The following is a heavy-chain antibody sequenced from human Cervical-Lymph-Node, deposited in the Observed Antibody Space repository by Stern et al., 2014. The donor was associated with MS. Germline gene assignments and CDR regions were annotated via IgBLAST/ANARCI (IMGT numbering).Heavy chain of an antibody. J-gene: IGHJ4*02. CDR1: GFSFSRYA. V-gene: IGHV3-33*01. D-gene: IGHD6-13*01. Sequence: MQLVESGGGVVQPGRSLRLSCAASGFSFSRYAMHWVRQAPGKGLEWVALIWYDVINPYYADSVTGRFTISRDNFKNTLYLQMNSLRAEDTAVYYCASAYSSSHYYFDYWGQGTLVTVSS. CDR3: ASAYSSSHYYFDY. CDR2: IWYDVINP.